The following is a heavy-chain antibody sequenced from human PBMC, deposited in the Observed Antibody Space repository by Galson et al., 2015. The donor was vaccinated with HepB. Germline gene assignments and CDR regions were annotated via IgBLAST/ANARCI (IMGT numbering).Heavy chain of an antibody. D-gene: IGHD1-26*01. J-gene: IGHJ4*02. V-gene: IGHV1-46*01. Sequence: SVKVSCKASGYTFTNYYMHWVRQAPGQGLEWMGIINPSGGSTSYAQKLQGRVTMTRDTSTSTVYMELSSPRSEDTAVYSCAAGYIGSYQHRLDYWGQGTLVTVSS. CDR2: INPSGGST. CDR1: GYTFTNYY. CDR3: AAGYIGSYQHRLDY.